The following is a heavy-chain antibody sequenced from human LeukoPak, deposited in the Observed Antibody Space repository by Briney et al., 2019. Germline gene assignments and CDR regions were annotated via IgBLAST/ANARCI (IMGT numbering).Heavy chain of an antibody. V-gene: IGHV3-21*01. CDR2: ISSSSSYI. CDR1: GFTFSNYW. CDR3: ARESSYCSSTSCHNWFDP. J-gene: IGHJ5*02. Sequence: GGSLRLSCVASGFTFSNYWMHWVRQAPGKGLEWVSSISSSSSYIYYADSVKGRFTISRDNAKNSLYLQMNSLRAEDTAVYYCARESSYCSSTSCHNWFDPWGQGTLVTVSS. D-gene: IGHD2-2*01.